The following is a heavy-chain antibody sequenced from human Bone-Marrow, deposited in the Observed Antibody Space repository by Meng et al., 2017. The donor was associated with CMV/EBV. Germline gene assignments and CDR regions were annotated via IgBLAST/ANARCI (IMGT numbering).Heavy chain of an antibody. D-gene: IGHD3-22*01. V-gene: IGHV3-21*04. CDR1: GFTFSSYS. Sequence: GGSLRLSCAASGFTFSSYSMNWVRQAPGKGLEWVSSISSSSSYIYYADSVKGRFTISRDNAKNSLYLQMNSLKTEDTAVYYCTRRYYDSSGYYDWGQGTLVTVSS. J-gene: IGHJ4*02. CDR3: TRRYYDSSGYYD. CDR2: ISSSSSYI.